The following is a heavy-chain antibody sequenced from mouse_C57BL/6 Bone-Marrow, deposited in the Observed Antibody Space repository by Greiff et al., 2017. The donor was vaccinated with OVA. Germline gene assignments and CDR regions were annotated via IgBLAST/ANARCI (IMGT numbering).Heavy chain of an antibody. J-gene: IGHJ1*03. CDR1: GFTFSDFY. V-gene: IGHV7-1*01. D-gene: IGHD4-1*01. Sequence: EVMLVESGGGLVQSGRSLRLSCATSGFTFSDFYMQWVRQAPGKGLEWIAASRNKANDYTTEYSSSVNGRFIVSRDTSQSILYLQMNALRAEDTAIYYCARDNWDWYFDDWGTGTTVTVSS. CDR2: SRNKANDYTT. CDR3: ARDNWDWYFDD.